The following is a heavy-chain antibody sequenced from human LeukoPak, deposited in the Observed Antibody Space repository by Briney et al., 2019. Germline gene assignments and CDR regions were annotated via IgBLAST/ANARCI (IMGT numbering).Heavy chain of an antibody. CDR3: ARGISRWLFNWFDP. J-gene: IGHJ5*02. CDR2: MNPNSGNT. CDR1: GYTFTSYD. Sequence: ASVKVSCKASGYTFTSYDINWVRQATGQGLEWMGWMNPNSGNTGYAQKFQGRVTMTRNTSISTAYMEPSSLRSEDTAVYYCARGISRWLFNWFDPWGQGTLVTVSS. D-gene: IGHD5-24*01. V-gene: IGHV1-8*01.